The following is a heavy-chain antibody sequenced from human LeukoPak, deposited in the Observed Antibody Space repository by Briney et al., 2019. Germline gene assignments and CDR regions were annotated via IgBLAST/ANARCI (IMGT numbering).Heavy chain of an antibody. CDR3: AKEGFRYCSSTSCANPFDY. CDR2: ISYDGSNK. Sequence: GRSLRLSCAASGFTFSSYGMHWVRQAPGKGLEWVTAISYDGSNKYYAYSVKGRFTISRDNSKNTLYLQMNSLRAEDTAVYYCAKEGFRYCSSTSCANPFDYWGQGTLVTVSS. V-gene: IGHV3-30*18. J-gene: IGHJ4*02. D-gene: IGHD2-2*01. CDR1: GFTFSSYG.